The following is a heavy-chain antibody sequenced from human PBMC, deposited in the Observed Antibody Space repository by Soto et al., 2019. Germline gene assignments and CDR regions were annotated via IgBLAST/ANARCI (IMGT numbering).Heavy chain of an antibody. J-gene: IGHJ5*02. D-gene: IGHD6-6*01. CDR3: AHGSIAARDVGASYNWFDP. Sequence: ESGPTLVNPTQTLTLTCTFSGFSLSTSGVGVGWIRQPPGKALEWLALIYWNDDKRYSPSLKSRLTITKDTSKNQVVLTMTNMDPVDTATYYCAHGSIAARDVGASYNWFDPWGQGTLVTVSS. CDR1: GFSLSTSGVG. V-gene: IGHV2-5*01. CDR2: IYWNDDK.